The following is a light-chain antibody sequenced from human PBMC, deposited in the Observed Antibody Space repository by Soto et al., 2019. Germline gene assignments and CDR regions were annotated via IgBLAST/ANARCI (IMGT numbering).Light chain of an antibody. CDR1: RSIKSW. J-gene: IGKJ1*01. CDR3: QQYTMYAA. CDR2: KAS. V-gene: IGKV1-5*03. Sequence: DIQMTHSPSTLSASVGDTVTITCRASRSIKSWLAWYQQKPGQAPKLLISKASSLENGVPARFSGSGSGTEFTLTISSLQPDDFGTYYCQQYTMYAAFGQGTKVDIK.